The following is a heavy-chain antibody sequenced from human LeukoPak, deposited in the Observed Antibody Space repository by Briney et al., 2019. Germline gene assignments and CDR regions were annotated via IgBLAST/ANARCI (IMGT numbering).Heavy chain of an antibody. J-gene: IGHJ3*02. CDR2: INPNSGGT. D-gene: IGHD3-16*01. V-gene: IGHV1-2*02. CDR3: ARGAERITLKHAFDI. Sequence: ASVKVSCKASGYTFSDYYMHWVRQAPGQGLEWMGWINPNSGGTNYAQKFQGRVTITADKSTSTAYMELSSLRSEDTAVYYCARGAERITLKHAFDIWGQGTMVTVSS. CDR1: GYTFSDYY.